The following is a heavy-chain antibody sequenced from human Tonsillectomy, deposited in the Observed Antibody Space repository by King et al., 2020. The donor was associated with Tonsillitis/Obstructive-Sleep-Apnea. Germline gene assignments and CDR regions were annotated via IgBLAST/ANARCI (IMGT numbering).Heavy chain of an antibody. V-gene: IGHV3-30*04. CDR1: GFTFSSYP. J-gene: IGHJ6*03. CDR3: ARGCVPAAEYYYYMDV. D-gene: IGHD2-2*01. Sequence: VQLVESGGGVVQPGRSLRLSCAASGFTFSSYPMNWVRQAPGKGLEWVAAISYDGSNKYYADPVKGRFTISRDNSKNTLYLQMNSLRVEDTAVYYCARGCVPAAEYYYYMDVWGKGTTVTVSS. CDR2: ISYDGSNK.